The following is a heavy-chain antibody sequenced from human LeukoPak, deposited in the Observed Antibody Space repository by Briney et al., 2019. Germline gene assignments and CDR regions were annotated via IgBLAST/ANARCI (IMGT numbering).Heavy chain of an antibody. Sequence: SETLSLTCTVSGGSISSYYWSWIRQPPGKGLEWIGYIYYSGSTNYKPSLKSRVTISVDTSKNQFSLRLSSVTAADTAVYYCARAPRKDYYYGMDVWGKGATVTVSS. V-gene: IGHV4-59*01. CDR1: GGSISSYY. J-gene: IGHJ6*04. CDR2: IYYSGST. CDR3: ARAPRKDYYYGMDV.